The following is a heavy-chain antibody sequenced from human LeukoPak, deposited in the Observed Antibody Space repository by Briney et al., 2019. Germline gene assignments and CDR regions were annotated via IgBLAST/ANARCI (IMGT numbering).Heavy chain of an antibody. Sequence: ASVKVSCKASGYTFTRYGISWMRQAPGQGLEWMGWISGDNGNTKYAQRVQGRVTMSTDTPTTTAYMELGSLTSDDTAIYYCARSPLAGATRVAYWGQGTLVTVSS. J-gene: IGHJ4*02. CDR2: ISGDNGNT. CDR3: ARSPLAGATRVAY. D-gene: IGHD1-26*01. V-gene: IGHV1-18*01. CDR1: GYTFTRYG.